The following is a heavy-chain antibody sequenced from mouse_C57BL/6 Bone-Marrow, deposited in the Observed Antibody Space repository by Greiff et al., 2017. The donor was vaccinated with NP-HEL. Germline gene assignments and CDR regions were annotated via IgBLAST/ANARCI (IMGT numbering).Heavy chain of an antibody. CDR2: IDPETGGT. Sequence: VKLVESGAELVRPGASVTLSCKASGYTFTDYEMHWVKQTPVHGLEWIGAIDPETGGTAYNQKFKGKAILTADKSSSTAYMELRSLTSEDSAVYYCTRSRANWDGWFAYWGQGTLVTVSA. CDR3: TRSRANWDGWFAY. CDR1: GYTFTDYE. V-gene: IGHV1-15*01. D-gene: IGHD4-1*01. J-gene: IGHJ3*01.